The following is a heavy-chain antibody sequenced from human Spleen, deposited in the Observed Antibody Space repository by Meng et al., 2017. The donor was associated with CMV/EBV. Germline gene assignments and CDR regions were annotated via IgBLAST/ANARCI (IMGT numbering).Heavy chain of an antibody. J-gene: IGHJ4*02. CDR1: GYTFTGYY. CDR3: AREYDYDDY. CDR2: NKPNSGGT. Sequence: VHTGAQVNESVSSMKVSCKAFGYTFTGYYIHWVRQSPVQGLEWMGWNKPNSGGTNYAQKFQGRFTMTRDTSISTAYMELSRLRSDDTAVDYCAREYDYDDYWGEGTLVTVSS. V-gene: IGHV1-2*02.